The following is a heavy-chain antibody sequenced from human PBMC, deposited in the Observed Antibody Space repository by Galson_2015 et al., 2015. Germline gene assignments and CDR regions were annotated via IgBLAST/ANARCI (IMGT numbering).Heavy chain of an antibody. V-gene: IGHV3-53*01. J-gene: IGHJ4*02. CDR3: ARGDTPGDFDY. CDR1: GFNVSGNY. CDR2: IYSGGTT. Sequence: SLRLSCAASGFNVSGNYMSWVHQAPGKGLEWVSIIYSGGTTFYAASVKGRFSISRDNSKDTLSLQMNSLRAEDTAVYSCARGDTPGDFDYWGQGTLVTVSS.